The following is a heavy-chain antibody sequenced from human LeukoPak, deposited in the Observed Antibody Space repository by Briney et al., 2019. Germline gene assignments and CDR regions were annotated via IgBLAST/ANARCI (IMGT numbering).Heavy chain of an antibody. CDR1: GFTFSSYG. Sequence: GRSLRLSCAASGFTFSSYGMHWVRQAPGKGLEWVAVIWYDGSNKYYAESVKGRFTISKDNPKNTLYLQMNSLRAEDTAVYYCARGGYDSDWKVTNFDYWGQGTLVTVSS. J-gene: IGHJ4*02. V-gene: IGHV3-33*01. D-gene: IGHD6-19*01. CDR3: ARGGYDSDWKVTNFDY. CDR2: IWYDGSNK.